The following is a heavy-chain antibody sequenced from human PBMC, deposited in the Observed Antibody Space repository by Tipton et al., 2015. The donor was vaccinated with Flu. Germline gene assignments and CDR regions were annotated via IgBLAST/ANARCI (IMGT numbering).Heavy chain of an antibody. CDR3: TRWLRTVPFDS. CDR2: IHRSGNT. V-gene: IGHV4-38-2*01. J-gene: IGHJ4*02. D-gene: IGHD5-12*01. CDR1: GDSIGSRYY. Sequence: TLSLTCSVSGDSIGSRYYWGWIRQPPGKGLEWIGNIHRSGNTYHNPSLKSRLTISVDTSKNQFSLRVTSVTAADTAIYYCTRWLRTVPFDSWGLGTLVIVSS.